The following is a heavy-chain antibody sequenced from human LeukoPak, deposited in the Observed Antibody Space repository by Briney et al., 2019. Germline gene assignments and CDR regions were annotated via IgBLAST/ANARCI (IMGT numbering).Heavy chain of an antibody. Sequence: PGGSLRLSCTASGFTFGDYAMSWLRQAPGKGLEWVGFIRSKAYGGTTEYAASVKGRFTISRDDSKSIAYLQMNSLKTEDTAVYYCTRDGDMDVWGKGTTVTVSS. CDR3: TRDGDMDV. J-gene: IGHJ6*04. D-gene: IGHD7-27*01. CDR2: IRSKAYGGTT. CDR1: GFTFGDYA. V-gene: IGHV3-49*03.